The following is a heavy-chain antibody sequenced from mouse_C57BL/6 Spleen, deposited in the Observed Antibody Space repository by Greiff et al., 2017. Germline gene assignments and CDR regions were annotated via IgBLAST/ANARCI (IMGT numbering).Heavy chain of an antibody. D-gene: IGHD2-5*01. V-gene: IGHV1-78*01. CDR1: GYTFTDHT. J-gene: IGHJ1*03. CDR3: ARRKPPYSNYWYFDV. Sequence: VQLQQSDAELVKPGASVKISCKVSGYTFTDHTIHWMKQRPEQGLEWIGYIYPRDGSTKYNEKFKGKATLTADKSSSTAYMQLNSLTSEDSAVYFCARRKPPYSNYWYFDVWGTGTTVTVSS. CDR2: IYPRDGST.